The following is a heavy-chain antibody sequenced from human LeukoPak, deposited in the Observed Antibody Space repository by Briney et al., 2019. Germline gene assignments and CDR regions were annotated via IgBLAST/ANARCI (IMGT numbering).Heavy chain of an antibody. CDR2: IYSGGAT. D-gene: IGHD3-10*01. Sequence: PGGSLRLSCAASGFTVSDNYMSWVRQAPGKGLEWVSVIYSGGATYYSHSGKGRFTISRDNSNNTLYLQMNTLRAEHTAVYYCVRDEGFHGSGSNWGPGTLVTVSS. J-gene: IGHJ4*02. CDR3: VRDEGFHGSGSN. V-gene: IGHV3-66*01. CDR1: GFTVSDNY.